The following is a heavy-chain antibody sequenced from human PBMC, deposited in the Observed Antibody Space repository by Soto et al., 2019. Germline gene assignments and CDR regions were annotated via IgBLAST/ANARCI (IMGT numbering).Heavy chain of an antibody. Sequence: QVHLEQSGTEVRKPGASVKVSCKTSGYSFTIYGTSWVRQAPGQGLEWMAWISTKNGNTNYAQKLQGRVTLTTDASTSTAYMELRSLRSDDTAVYYCVRDMNYYGSGRGWFDPWGQGTLVTVSS. D-gene: IGHD3-10*01. V-gene: IGHV1-18*01. CDR3: VRDMNYYGSGRGWFDP. CDR2: ISTKNGNT. J-gene: IGHJ5*02. CDR1: GYSFTIYG.